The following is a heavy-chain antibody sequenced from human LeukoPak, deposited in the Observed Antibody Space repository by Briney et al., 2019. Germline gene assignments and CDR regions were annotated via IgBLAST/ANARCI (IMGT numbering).Heavy chain of an antibody. CDR3: ANTRRDSNIDY. D-gene: IGHD5-18*01. J-gene: IGHJ4*02. CDR2: ISSSSSTI. CDR1: GFTFTRYS. V-gene: IGHV3-48*01. Sequence: GGSLRLSCAASGFTFTRYSMTWVRQAPGKGLEWVSYISSSSSTIHYADSVKGRFTISRDNSKNTLYLQMNSLRAEDTAVYYCANTRRDSNIDYWGQGTLVTVSS.